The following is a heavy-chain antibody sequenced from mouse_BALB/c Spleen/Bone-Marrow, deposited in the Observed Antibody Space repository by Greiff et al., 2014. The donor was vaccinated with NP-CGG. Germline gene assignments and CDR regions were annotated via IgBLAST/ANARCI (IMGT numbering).Heavy chain of an antibody. Sequence: VQRVESGAELARPGASVKMSCKASGYTFTSYTMHWVKQRPGQGLEWIGYINPSSGYTNYNQKFKDKATLTADKSSSTAYMQLSSLTSEDSAVYYCARYRYDWYFHVWGAGTTVTVSS. V-gene: IGHV1-4*01. D-gene: IGHD2-14*01. CDR2: INPSSGYT. CDR3: ARYRYDWYFHV. CDR1: GYTFTSYT. J-gene: IGHJ1*01.